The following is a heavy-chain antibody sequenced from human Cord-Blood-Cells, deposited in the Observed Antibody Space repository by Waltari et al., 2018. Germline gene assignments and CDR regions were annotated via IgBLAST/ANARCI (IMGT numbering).Heavy chain of an antibody. D-gene: IGHD6-6*01. CDR3: ARDGSSFFDY. J-gene: IGHJ4*02. CDR2: IYYSGSA. CDR1: GGSISSGGYS. Sequence: QVQLQESGPGLVKPSQTLSLTCTVSGGSISSGGYSWSWIRQHPGKGLEWIGYIYYSGSAYYNPFLKSRVTISVDTSKNQFSLKLSSVTAADTAVYYCARDGSSFFDYWGQGTLVTVSS. V-gene: IGHV4-31*03.